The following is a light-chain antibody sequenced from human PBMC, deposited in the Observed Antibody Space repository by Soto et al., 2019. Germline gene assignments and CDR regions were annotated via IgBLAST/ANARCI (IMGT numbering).Light chain of an antibody. CDR3: QQYYSTPFT. Sequence: DIVMTQSPDSLAVSLGERATINCKSSQSVLYSSNNKNYLAWYQQKPGQPPKLLIYWASTRESGFPDRFSGSGSGTDVTLTISSLQAEDVAVYYCQQYYSTPFTFGPGTKVDIK. CDR2: WAS. V-gene: IGKV4-1*01. J-gene: IGKJ3*01. CDR1: QSVLYSSNNKNY.